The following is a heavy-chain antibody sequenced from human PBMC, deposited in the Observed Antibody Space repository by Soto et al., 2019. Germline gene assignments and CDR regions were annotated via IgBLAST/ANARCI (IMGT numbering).Heavy chain of an antibody. Sequence: QVQLVESGGGVVQPGRSLRLSCAASGFTFSSYAMHWVRQAPGKGLEWVAVISYDGSNKYYADSVKGRFTISRDNSKNTLYLQMNSLRAEDTAVYYCARRQLKYSSCWYGAFDIWGQGTMVTVSS. J-gene: IGHJ3*02. CDR2: ISYDGSNK. D-gene: IGHD6-19*01. V-gene: IGHV3-30-3*01. CDR1: GFTFSSYA. CDR3: ARRQLKYSSCWYGAFDI.